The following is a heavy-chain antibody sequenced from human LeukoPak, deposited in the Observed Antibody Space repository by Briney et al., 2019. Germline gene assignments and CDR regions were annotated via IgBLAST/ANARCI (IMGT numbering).Heavy chain of an antibody. J-gene: IGHJ3*02. CDR2: INHSGST. D-gene: IGHD5-24*01. CDR1: GGSISSYY. V-gene: IGHV4-34*01. CDR3: AKEMATIIYAFDI. Sequence: SETLSLTCTVSGGSISSYYWSWIRQPPGKGLEWIGEINHSGSTNYNPSLKSRVTISVDTSKNQFSLKLSSVTAADTAVYYCAKEMATIIYAFDIWGQGTMVTVSS.